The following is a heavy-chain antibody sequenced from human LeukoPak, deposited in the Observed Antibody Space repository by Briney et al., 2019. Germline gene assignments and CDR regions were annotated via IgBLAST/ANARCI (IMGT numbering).Heavy chain of an antibody. CDR3: ARVTGYYDFWSGYPTSSYFDY. CDR1: GGSFSGYY. CDR2: INHSGST. V-gene: IGHV4-34*01. D-gene: IGHD3-3*01. Sequence: SETLSLTCAVYGGSFSGYYWSWIRQPPGKGLEWIGEINHSGSTNYNPSLKSRVTIPVDTSKNQFSLELSSVTAADTAVYYCARVTGYYDFWSGYPTSSYFDYWGQGTLVTVSS. J-gene: IGHJ4*02.